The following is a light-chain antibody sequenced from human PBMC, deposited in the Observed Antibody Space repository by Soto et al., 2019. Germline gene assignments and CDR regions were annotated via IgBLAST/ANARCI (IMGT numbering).Light chain of an antibody. V-gene: IGKV3-11*01. CDR1: QSVRGY. CDR3: QQRSDRPLT. CDR2: DAS. J-gene: IGKJ4*02. Sequence: EIVLTQSPATLSLSPGERATLSYRASQSVRGYLAWYQQKPGQAPRLLIYDASFRVTGLPARFSGSGSGTDFTLSISSLETEDFAVYYCQQRSDRPLTFGGGTKVEIK.